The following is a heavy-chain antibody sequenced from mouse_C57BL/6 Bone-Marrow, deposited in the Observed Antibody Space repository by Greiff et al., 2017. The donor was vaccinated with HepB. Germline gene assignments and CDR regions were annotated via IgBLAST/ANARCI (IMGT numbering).Heavy chain of an antibody. CDR1: GYTFTSYG. Sequence: VQLQQSGAELARPGASVKLSCKASGYTFTSYGISWVQQRTGQGLEWIGEIYPRSGYTYYNEKLKGKATLSADKSTSTVYMELRSLKSEDTAVYFCARSKGGHLFPWYFDDWGKGTTVTVSS. J-gene: IGHJ1*03. CDR2: IYPRSGYT. CDR3: ARSKGGHLFPWYFDD. D-gene: IGHD1-1*01. V-gene: IGHV1-81*01.